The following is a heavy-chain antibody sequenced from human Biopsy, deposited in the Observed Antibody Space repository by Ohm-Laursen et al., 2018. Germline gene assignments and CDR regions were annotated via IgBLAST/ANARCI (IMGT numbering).Heavy chain of an antibody. CDR3: ARVPDYPSIDGYYGLDL. CDR2: INPNSGNA. V-gene: IGHV1-2*02. J-gene: IGHJ6*02. D-gene: IGHD3-9*01. CDR1: GYTFAGYY. Sequence: ASVKVSCKASGYTFAGYYLHWVRQAPGHGLEWMGLINPNSGNANYAQSFQGRLTVTRDTSISTAYMELTSLTFDDTAIYYCARVPDYPSIDGYYGLDLWGQGTTVIVSS.